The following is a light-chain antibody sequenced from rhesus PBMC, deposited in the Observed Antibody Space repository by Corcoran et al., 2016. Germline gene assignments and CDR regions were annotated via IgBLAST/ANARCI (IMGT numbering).Light chain of an antibody. CDR2: YHTDSDK. Sequence: QPVLTQPTSLSASPGASARHTCPLRSGISVGSYRIFWYQQKPGSPPRYLLNYHTDSDKNQGSGVPSRYSGSKDASANAGILLISGLPSEDEADYYCAIWPSSAYDVFGSGTTLTVL. V-gene: IGLV5-83*01. CDR3: AIWPSSAYDV. CDR1: SGISVGSYR. J-gene: IGLJ6*01.